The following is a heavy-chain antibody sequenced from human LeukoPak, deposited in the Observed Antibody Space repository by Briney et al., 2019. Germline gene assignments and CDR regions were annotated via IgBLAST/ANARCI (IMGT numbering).Heavy chain of an antibody. V-gene: IGHV4-39*01. CDR1: GGPIRSSSAY. J-gene: IGHJ4*02. CDR2: FRYSRKT. CDR3: ARHYYDSSGSAYYFDY. Sequence: PSDTLSLTCSVWGGPIRSSSAYWGSIRRPPGEGLVWIGCFRYSRKTYYNPSVQIQLTMSLDTAQNQFSLKLSSVTAADTAVYSCARHYYDSSGSAYYFDYWGQGTLVTVSS. D-gene: IGHD3-22*01.